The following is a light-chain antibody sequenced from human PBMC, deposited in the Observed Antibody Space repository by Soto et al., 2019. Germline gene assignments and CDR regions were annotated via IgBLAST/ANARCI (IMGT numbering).Light chain of an antibody. CDR2: DVS. J-gene: IGLJ1*01. CDR1: SSDVGGYNY. CDR3: SSYTSSSTLLYV. Sequence: QSVLTQPASVSGSPGQSITISCTGTSSDVGGYNYVSWYQQHPGKAPKPMIYDVSNRPSGVSNRFSGSKSGNTASLTISGLQAEDAADYYCSSYTSSSTLLYVFGTGTKLTVL. V-gene: IGLV2-14*01.